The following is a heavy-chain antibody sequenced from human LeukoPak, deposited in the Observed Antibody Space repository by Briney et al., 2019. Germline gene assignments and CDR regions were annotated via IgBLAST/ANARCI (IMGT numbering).Heavy chain of an antibody. CDR2: IYYGDSDT. V-gene: IGHV5-51*01. CDR3: ARGYGDYDHYYGMDV. Sequence: GESLKISCEGSGYTFTDYWIGWVRQLPGRVLEWMGTIYYGDSDTRHSPSFQGQVTISAEKFISTAYLQWSSLKASDTAMYYCARGYGDYDHYYGMDVWGQGTTVTVSS. D-gene: IGHD4-17*01. CDR1: GYTFTDYW. J-gene: IGHJ6*02.